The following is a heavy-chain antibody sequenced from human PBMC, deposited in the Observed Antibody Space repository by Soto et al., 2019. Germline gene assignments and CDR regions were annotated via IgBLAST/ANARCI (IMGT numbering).Heavy chain of an antibody. CDR1: GGSISSGGYY. CDR2: IYYSGST. V-gene: IGHV4-31*03. D-gene: IGHD3-22*01. J-gene: IGHJ4*02. CDR3: ARDRGGGSGYYYDPVGFDY. Sequence: QVQLQESGPGLVKPSQTLSLTCTVSGGSISSGGYYWSWIRQHPGKGLGWIGYIYYSGSTSYNPSLKSRVTISVDTSKIQFSLKLSSVTAADTAVYYCARDRGGGSGYYYDPVGFDYWGQGTLVTVSS.